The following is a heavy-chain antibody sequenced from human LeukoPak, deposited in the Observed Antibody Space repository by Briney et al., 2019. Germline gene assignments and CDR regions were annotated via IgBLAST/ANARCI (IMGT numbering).Heavy chain of an antibody. D-gene: IGHD4-17*01. J-gene: IGHJ4*02. CDR1: GFTFCDYT. CDR3: TRQHDYGDYFDY. CDR2: IRSKAFGGTV. V-gene: IGHV3-49*04. Sequence: PGRSLRLSCTASGFTFCDYTMSWVRQAPGKGLEWVGFIRSKAFGGTVEYAASVKGRFTISRDDSKSIAYLQMNSLKTEDTAVYYCTRQHDYGDYFDYWGQGTLVTVSS.